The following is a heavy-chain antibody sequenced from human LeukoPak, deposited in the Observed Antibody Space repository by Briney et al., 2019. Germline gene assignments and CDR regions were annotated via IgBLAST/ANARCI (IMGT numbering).Heavy chain of an antibody. V-gene: IGHV4-59*08. CDR1: GGSISSYY. J-gene: IGHJ4*02. CDR3: AIQGYGAYEILDY. D-gene: IGHD3-9*01. Sequence: PSETLSLTCTVSGGSISSYYWSWIRQPPGKGLEWIGYIYYSGSTNYNPSLKSRVTISVDTSKNQFSLKLSSVTAADTAVYYCAIQGYGAYEILDYWGQGALVTVSS. CDR2: IYYSGST.